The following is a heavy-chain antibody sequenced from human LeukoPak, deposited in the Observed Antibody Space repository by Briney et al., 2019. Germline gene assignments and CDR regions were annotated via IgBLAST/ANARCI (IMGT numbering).Heavy chain of an antibody. CDR3: AQWSRYFDY. Sequence: GGSLRLSCAASGFTFSSYSMNWVRQAPGKGLEWVSSITRSNYIYYADSVKGRFTISRDNSKNTLYLQMNSLRAEDTALYFCAQWSRYFDYWGQGTLVTVSS. CDR1: GFTFSSYS. D-gene: IGHD1-26*01. J-gene: IGHJ4*02. V-gene: IGHV3-21*04. CDR2: ITRSNYI.